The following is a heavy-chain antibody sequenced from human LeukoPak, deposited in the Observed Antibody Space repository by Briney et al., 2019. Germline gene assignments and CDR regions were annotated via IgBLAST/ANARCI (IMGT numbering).Heavy chain of an antibody. Sequence: SVKVSRKASGGTFSSYAISWVRQAPGQGLEWMGRIIPILGIANYAQKFQGRVTITADKSTSTAYMELSSLRSEDTAVYYCARGSGATHLFDYWGQGTLVTVSS. CDR2: IIPILGIA. J-gene: IGHJ4*02. CDR1: GGTFSSYA. CDR3: ARGSGATHLFDY. D-gene: IGHD1-26*01. V-gene: IGHV1-69*04.